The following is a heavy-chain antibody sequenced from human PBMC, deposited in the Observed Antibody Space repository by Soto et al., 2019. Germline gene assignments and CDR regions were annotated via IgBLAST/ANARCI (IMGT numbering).Heavy chain of an antibody. CDR3: AKDRRYSSGWYYFDY. J-gene: IGHJ4*02. V-gene: IGHV3-48*01. CDR1: GFTFSSYS. Sequence: GGSLRLSCAASGFTFSSYSMNWVRQAPGKGLEWASYISSSSSTIYYADSVKGRFTISRDNAKNSLYLQMNSLRAEDTAVYYCAKDRRYSSGWYYFDYWGQGTLVTVSS. D-gene: IGHD6-19*01. CDR2: ISSSSSTI.